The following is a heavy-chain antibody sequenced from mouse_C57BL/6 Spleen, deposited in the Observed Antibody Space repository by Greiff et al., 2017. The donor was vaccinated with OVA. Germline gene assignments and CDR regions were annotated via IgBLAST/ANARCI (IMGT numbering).Heavy chain of an antibody. Sequence: VKVVESGAELMKPGASVKLSCKATGYTFTGYWIEWVKQRPGHGLEWIGEILPGSGSTNYNEKFKGKATFTADTSSNTAYMQLSSLTTEDSAIYYCARRAIYYGSRNWYFDVWGTGTTVTVSS. CDR3: ARRAIYYGSRNWYFDV. CDR1: GYTFTGYW. J-gene: IGHJ1*03. V-gene: IGHV1-9*01. D-gene: IGHD1-1*01. CDR2: ILPGSGST.